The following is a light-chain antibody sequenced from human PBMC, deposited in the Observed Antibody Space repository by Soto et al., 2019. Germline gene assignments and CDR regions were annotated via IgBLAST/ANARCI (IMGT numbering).Light chain of an antibody. CDR3: QQIYSTPWT. J-gene: IGKJ1*01. CDR1: QSLGTY. Sequence: DIQMTQSPSSLSASVGDRVTITCRASQSLGTYLNWYQHKPGKAPKIIIYAASFLQPGVPSGFSGSGSGTEFTLTISSLQPEDFATYYCQQIYSTPWTFGQGTKVEVK. CDR2: AAS. V-gene: IGKV1-39*01.